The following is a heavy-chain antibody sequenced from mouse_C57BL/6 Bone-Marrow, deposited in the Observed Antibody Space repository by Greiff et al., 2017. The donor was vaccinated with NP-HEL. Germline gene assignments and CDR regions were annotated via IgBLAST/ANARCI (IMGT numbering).Heavy chain of an antibody. CDR1: GFTFSSYA. D-gene: IGHD1-2*01. CDR2: ISSGGDYI. V-gene: IGHV5-9-1*02. J-gene: IGHJ2*01. CDR3: TRGPNYYGLDY. Sequence: EVHLVESGEGLVKPGGSLKLSCAASGFTFSSYAMSWVRQTPEKRLEWVAYISSGGDYIYYADTVKGRFTISRDNARNTLYLQMSSLKSEDTAMYYCTRGPNYYGLDYWGQGTTLTVSS.